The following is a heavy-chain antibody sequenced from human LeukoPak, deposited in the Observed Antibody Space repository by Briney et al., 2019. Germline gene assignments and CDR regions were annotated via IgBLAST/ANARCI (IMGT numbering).Heavy chain of an antibody. CDR1: GFTFSSYE. D-gene: IGHD1-26*01. Sequence: PGGSLRLSCAASGFTFSSYEMNWVRQAPGKGLEWVSYISSSGSTIYYADSVKGRFTISRDNAENSLYLQMNSLRAEDTALYYCARDYFGSPSALDYWGQGTLVTVSS. J-gene: IGHJ4*02. CDR2: ISSSGSTI. CDR3: ARDYFGSPSALDY. V-gene: IGHV3-48*03.